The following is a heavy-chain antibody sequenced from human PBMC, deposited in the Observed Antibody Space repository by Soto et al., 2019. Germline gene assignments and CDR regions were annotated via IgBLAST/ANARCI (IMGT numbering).Heavy chain of an antibody. CDR2: IKSKTDGGTT. CDR1: GFTFSNAW. J-gene: IGHJ4*02. CDR3: TTDRPYYYDSSGYYYSGD. Sequence: PGGSLRLSCAASGFTFSNAWMNWVRQAPGKGLEWVGRIKSKTDGGTTDYAAPVKGRFTISRDDSKNTLYLQMNSLKTEDTAVYYCTTDRPYYYDSSGYYYSGDWGQGTLVTVAS. V-gene: IGHV3-15*07. D-gene: IGHD3-22*01.